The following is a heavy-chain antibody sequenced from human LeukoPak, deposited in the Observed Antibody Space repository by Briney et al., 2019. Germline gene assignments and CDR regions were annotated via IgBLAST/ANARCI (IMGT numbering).Heavy chain of an antibody. V-gene: IGHV3-23*01. CDR1: GFTFSSYA. CDR3: AKANYDILTGPSDY. J-gene: IGHJ4*02. D-gene: IGHD3-9*01. Sequence: GGSLRLSCAASGFTFSSYAMSLVRQAPGKGLEWVSAISGSGGSTYYADSVKGRFTISRDNSKNTLYLQMNSLRAEGTAVYYCAKANYDILTGPSDYWGQGTLVTVSS. CDR2: ISGSGGST.